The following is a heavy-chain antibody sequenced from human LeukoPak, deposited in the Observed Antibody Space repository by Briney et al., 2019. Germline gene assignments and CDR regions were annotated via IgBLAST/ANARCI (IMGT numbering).Heavy chain of an antibody. D-gene: IGHD3-10*01. Sequence: SETLSLTCTVSGGSISSYYWSWIRQPAGKGLEWIGYIYYSGSTKYNPSLKSRVTISVDTSKNQFSLKLSSVTAADTAVYYCARDSGETDAFDIWGQGTMVTVSS. J-gene: IGHJ3*02. V-gene: IGHV4-59*01. CDR2: IYYSGST. CDR1: GGSISSYY. CDR3: ARDSGETDAFDI.